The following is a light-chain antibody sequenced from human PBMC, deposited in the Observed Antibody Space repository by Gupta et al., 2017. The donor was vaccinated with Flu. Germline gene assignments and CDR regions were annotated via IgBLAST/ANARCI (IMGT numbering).Light chain of an antibody. CDR1: QGISSY. Sequence: QIPCSLSAPTGDRVTITCRASQGISSYLAWYQQKPGKAPKPLIHAASSLQRGVPSRFSSRRSGTDFTLTISCLQSEDFATYYCQQYYSYPLTFGGGTKVEI. CDR3: QQYYSYPLT. CDR2: AAS. V-gene: IGKV1-8*01. J-gene: IGKJ4*01.